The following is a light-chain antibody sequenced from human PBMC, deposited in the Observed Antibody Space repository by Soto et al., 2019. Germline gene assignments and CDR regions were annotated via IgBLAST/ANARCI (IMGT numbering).Light chain of an antibody. CDR1: QRIGAS. V-gene: IGKV1-5*03. CDR3: QQYNSSPLT. J-gene: IGKJ4*02. CDR2: KAS. Sequence: DIQMTQSPSTLYASVGDRVTITCRASQRIGASLAWCQQKPGKAPNLLLYKASSLESGVPSRFSGGGSGTEFTLTISTLQPDDFATYYCQQYNSSPLTFGGGTKVEIK.